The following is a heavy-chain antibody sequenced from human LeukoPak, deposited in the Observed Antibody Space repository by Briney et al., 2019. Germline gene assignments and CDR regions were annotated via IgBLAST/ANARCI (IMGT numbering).Heavy chain of an antibody. CDR2: ISAYNGNT. D-gene: IGHD5-18*01. CDR1: GGSFSSEA. CDR3: ARGGTVVDTANPFDY. V-gene: IGHV1-18*01. Sequence: ASVKVSCKAFGGSFSSEAISWVRQAPGQGLEWMGWISAYNGNTNHAQKVQDRVTMTTDTSTSTAYMELRSLRSDDTAVYYCARGGTVVDTANPFDYWGQGTLVTVSS. J-gene: IGHJ4*02.